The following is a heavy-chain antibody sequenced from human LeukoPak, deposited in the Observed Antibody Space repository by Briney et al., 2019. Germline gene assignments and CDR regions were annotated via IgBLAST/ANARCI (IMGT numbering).Heavy chain of an antibody. J-gene: IGHJ4*01. CDR3: ARGSTSTAPGWVY. CDR2: ISGSGGST. CDR1: GFTFSSYA. Sequence: GGSLRLSCAASGFTFSSYAMSWVRQAPGKGLEWVSAISGSGGSTYYADSVKGRFTISRDNSKNTLYLQIDNLRTEDTAVYYCARGSTSTAPGWVYWGHGTPVTVSS. V-gene: IGHV3-23*01. D-gene: IGHD2-21*02.